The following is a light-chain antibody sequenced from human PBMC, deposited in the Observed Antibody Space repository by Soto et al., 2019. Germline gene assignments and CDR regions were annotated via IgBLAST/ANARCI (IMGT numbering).Light chain of an antibody. CDR3: QQSYGTPWT. V-gene: IGKV1-39*01. Sequence: DIYMTQSPPSLSGSVGDRVTITCRASQTIERYLNWYQQKPGNAPKLLISLASNLQIGVPSRFSGGGFGTDFTLTISSLQPEDFATYYCQQSYGTPWTFGLGTKVDI. CDR2: LAS. J-gene: IGKJ1*01. CDR1: QTIERY.